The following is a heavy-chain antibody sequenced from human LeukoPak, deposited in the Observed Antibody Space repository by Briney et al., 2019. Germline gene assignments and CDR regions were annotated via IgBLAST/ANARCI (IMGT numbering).Heavy chain of an antibody. J-gene: IGHJ6*04. CDR1: GGSISTSNYY. CDR2: IFYSGST. D-gene: IGHD4-17*01. Sequence: SETLSLTCTVSGGSISTSNYYWGWIRQPPGKGLEWIGNIFYSGSTYYSPSLKSRVTIALDTSRNQFSLKLNSVPAADTAVSYCARDLDTTVTMKGMDVWGKGTTVTVSS. V-gene: IGHV4-39*07. CDR3: ARDLDTTVTMKGMDV.